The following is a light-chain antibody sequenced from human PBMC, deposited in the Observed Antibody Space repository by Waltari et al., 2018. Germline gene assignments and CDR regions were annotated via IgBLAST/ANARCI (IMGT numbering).Light chain of an antibody. Sequence: DIQMTQSPSSLSASIGDRVTITCQASHDIHMYLNWYQQKSREAPKLLIYDASNLETGVPSRFSGSGSGTEFNVTISSLQPEDVATYFCQQYDDLPWTFGQGTKVEIK. J-gene: IGKJ1*01. CDR3: QQYDDLPWT. CDR2: DAS. CDR1: HDIHMY. V-gene: IGKV1-33*01.